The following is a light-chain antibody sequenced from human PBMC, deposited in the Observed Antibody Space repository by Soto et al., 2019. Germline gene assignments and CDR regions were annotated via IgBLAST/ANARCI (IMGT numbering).Light chain of an antibody. V-gene: IGKV1-5*01. CDR1: QSISSW. CDR3: QQYNSYSAT. CDR2: DAS. J-gene: IGKJ4*01. Sequence: DIQMTQAPSTLSASLGDRVTITCRASQSISSWLAWYQQKPGKAPKLLIYDASSLESGVPSRFSGSGSGTEFTLTISSLQPDDFATYYCQQYNSYSATFGGGPKVDI.